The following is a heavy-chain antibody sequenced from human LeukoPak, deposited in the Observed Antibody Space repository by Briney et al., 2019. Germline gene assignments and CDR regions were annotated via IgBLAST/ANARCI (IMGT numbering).Heavy chain of an antibody. CDR3: AKGGGGRDGYNPYFDY. CDR1: GFTVSSKY. J-gene: IGHJ4*02. D-gene: IGHD5-24*01. CDR2: ISYDGSNK. V-gene: IGHV3-30*18. Sequence: GGSLRLSCAASGFTVSSKYMSWVRQAPGKGLEWVAVISYDGSNKYYADSVKGRFTISRDNSKNTLYLQMNSLRAEDTAVYYCAKGGGGRDGYNPYFDYWGQGTLVTVSS.